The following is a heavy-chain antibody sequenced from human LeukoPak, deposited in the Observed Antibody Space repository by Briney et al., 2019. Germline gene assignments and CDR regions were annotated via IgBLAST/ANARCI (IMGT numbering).Heavy chain of an antibody. Sequence: GGSLSLSCAASGFTFRNHWMHWVRQTPGKGLVWVSRISSDGSSTTYADSVKGRFTISRDNAKNTLYLQMNNLRAEDTAMYYCARDQRVTGHPDIDYWGQGTLVIVSS. CDR1: GFTFRNHW. J-gene: IGHJ4*02. V-gene: IGHV3-74*03. CDR2: ISSDGSST. CDR3: ARDQRVTGHPDIDY. D-gene: IGHD4-11*01.